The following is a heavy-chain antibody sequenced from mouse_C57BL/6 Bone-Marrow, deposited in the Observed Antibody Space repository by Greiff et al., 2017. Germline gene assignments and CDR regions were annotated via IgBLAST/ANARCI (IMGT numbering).Heavy chain of an antibody. V-gene: IGHV1-72*01. CDR3: ARAYDGDSLAW. J-gene: IGHJ2*01. CDR2: IEPNSGGT. D-gene: IGHD2-3*01. CDR1: GYTFTSYW. Sequence: QVQLKQPGAELVKPGASVKLSCKASGYTFTSYWMHWVKQRPGRGLEWIGRIEPNSGGTKYNEKFKSKGTLTVDKPSSTAYMQLSLLTSEDSAVYYCARAYDGDSLAWWGQGTTLTVSS.